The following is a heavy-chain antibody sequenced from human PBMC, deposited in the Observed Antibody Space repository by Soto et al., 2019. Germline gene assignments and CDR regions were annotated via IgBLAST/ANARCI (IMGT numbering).Heavy chain of an antibody. CDR1: GGSISSGGYS. Sequence: SETLSLTCAVSGGSISSGGYSWSWIRQPPGKGLEWIGYIYHSGSTYYNPSLKSRVTISADTSKNQFSLKLSSVTAADTAVYYCARDYDSSGYYYQYWGQGTLVTVSS. D-gene: IGHD3-22*01. CDR3: ARDYDSSGYYYQY. V-gene: IGHV4-30-2*05. J-gene: IGHJ4*02. CDR2: IYHSGST.